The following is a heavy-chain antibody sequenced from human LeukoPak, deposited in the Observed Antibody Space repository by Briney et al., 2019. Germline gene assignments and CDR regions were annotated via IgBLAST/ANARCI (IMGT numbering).Heavy chain of an antibody. V-gene: IGHV3-23*01. Sequence: GGSLRLSCAASGFIFSSYAMSWVRQAPGKGLEWVSAISGSGGTTYYADSAKGRFTISRDNSKNTLYLQMNSLRAEDTAVYYCARYCTGGSCYSPSRYGMDVWGQGTTVTVSS. CDR1: GFIFSSYA. D-gene: IGHD2-15*01. CDR2: ISGSGGTT. CDR3: ARYCTGGSCYSPSRYGMDV. J-gene: IGHJ6*02.